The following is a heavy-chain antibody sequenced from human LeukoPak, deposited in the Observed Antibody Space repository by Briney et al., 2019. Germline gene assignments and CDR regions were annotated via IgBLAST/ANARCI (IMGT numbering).Heavy chain of an antibody. J-gene: IGHJ4*02. D-gene: IGHD2-15*01. V-gene: IGHV4-59*01. Sequence: SETLSLTCTVSGGSISNYYWSWIRQPPGKGLEWIGYTYYSGSTNYNPSFKSRVTISLDTSKNQFSLKVNSVTAADTAVYYCARRSVVGARTFYFDYWGQGILVTVSS. CDR3: ARRSVVGARTFYFDY. CDR2: TYYSGST. CDR1: GGSISNYY.